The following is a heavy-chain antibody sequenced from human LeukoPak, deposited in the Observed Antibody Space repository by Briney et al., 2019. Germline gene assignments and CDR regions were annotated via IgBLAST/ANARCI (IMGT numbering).Heavy chain of an antibody. Sequence: SETLSLTCTVSGRSISRGGYYWSWIRQHPGKGLEWIGYIYYSGSTYYNPSVKSRVTISVDTSKNQFSLKLSSVTAADTAVYYCSRDRGGYQLPYFDYWGQGTLVTVSS. V-gene: IGHV4-31*03. J-gene: IGHJ4*02. CDR3: SRDRGGYQLPYFDY. CDR1: GRSISRGGYY. CDR2: IYYSGST. D-gene: IGHD2-2*01.